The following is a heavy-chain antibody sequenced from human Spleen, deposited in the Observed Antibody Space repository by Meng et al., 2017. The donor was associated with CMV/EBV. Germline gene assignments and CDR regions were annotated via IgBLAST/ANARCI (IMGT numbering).Heavy chain of an antibody. J-gene: IGHJ4*02. D-gene: IGHD3-22*01. CDR1: GFTFSSYG. CDR2: INSDGGST. CDR3: AATTYYYDTSGNLHQYYFDY. Sequence: GESLKISCAASGFTFSSYGMHWVRQAPGKGLVWVARINSDGGSTYADSAKGRFTISRDNAKNTLYVQMNSLRAEDTAVYYCAATTYYYDTSGNLHQYYFDYWGQGALVTVSS. V-gene: IGHV3-74*01.